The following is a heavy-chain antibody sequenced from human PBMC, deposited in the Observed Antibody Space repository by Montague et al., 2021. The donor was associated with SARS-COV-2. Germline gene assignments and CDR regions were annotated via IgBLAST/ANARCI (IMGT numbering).Heavy chain of an antibody. CDR3: AWMDAGPTSYDY. V-gene: IGHV2-70*11. Sequence: PALVKPTQTLTLTCTFSGFSLSTSGMCVSWIRQPPGKALEWLARXXWDDDKYYSTSLKTRLTISKDTSKNQVVLTMTNMDPVDTATYYCAWMDAGPTSYDYWGQGTLVTVSS. CDR2: XXWDDDK. D-gene: IGHD2-2*01. CDR1: GFSLSTSGMC. J-gene: IGHJ4*02.